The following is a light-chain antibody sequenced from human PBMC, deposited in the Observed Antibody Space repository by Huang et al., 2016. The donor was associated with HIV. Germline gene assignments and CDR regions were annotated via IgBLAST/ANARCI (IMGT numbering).Light chain of an antibody. Sequence: EILLTQSPATLSLSPGERATLSCRASQSISNFLACYQQRPGQPPRLLIYDASSRATGIPDRFSGSGSGTDFTLTISTLQPEDFAVYYCQQRSSWPPFTFGPGTKVDFK. CDR2: DAS. CDR3: QQRSSWPPFT. CDR1: QSISNF. J-gene: IGKJ3*01. V-gene: IGKV3-11*01.